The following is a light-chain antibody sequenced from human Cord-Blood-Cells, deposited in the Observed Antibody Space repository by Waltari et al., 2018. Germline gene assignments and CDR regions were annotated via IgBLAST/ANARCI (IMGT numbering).Light chain of an antibody. Sequence: SALTQPASVSRSPGQSTTISCTGASSAAAGSNLVSCYQQHPGKAPKLMIYEGSKRPSGVSNRFSGSKSGNTASLTISALQAEDEADYYCCSYAGSSTLVFGGGTKLTVL. CDR2: EGS. J-gene: IGLJ3*02. V-gene: IGLV2-23*01. CDR1: SSAAAGSNL. CDR3: CSYAGSSTLV.